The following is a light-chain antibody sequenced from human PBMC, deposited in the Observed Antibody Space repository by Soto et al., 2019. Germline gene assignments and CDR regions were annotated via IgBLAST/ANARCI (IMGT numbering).Light chain of an antibody. CDR2: AAS. CDR1: QTVHSQ. CDR3: QQYSDWPLT. V-gene: IGKV3D-15*01. Sequence: EIVMTQSPATLSVSPGERVTLSCRPSQTVHSQLAWYQQRPGQAPRPLIYAASTRDTGIPGRFSGNGFGTEFTLTISSLQSEDFAVYYCQQYSDWPLTFGGGTKVEIK. J-gene: IGKJ4*01.